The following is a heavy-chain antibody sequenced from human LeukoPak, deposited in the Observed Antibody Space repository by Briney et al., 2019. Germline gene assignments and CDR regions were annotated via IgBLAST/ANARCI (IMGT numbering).Heavy chain of an antibody. J-gene: IGHJ4*02. Sequence: SETLSLTCSVSGYSISSGYYWGWIRQPPGKGLEWIGSIDHSGSTYYNPSLKSRVTISVVTSKNQFSLKLRSVTAADTAVYYRARDSALAQAVMFDYWGQGTLVTVSS. V-gene: IGHV4-38-2*02. CDR3: ARDSALAQAVMFDY. CDR1: GYSISSGYY. D-gene: IGHD6-19*01. CDR2: IDHSGST.